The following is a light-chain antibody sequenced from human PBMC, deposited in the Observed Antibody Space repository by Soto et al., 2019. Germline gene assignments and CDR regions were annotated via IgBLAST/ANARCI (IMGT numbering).Light chain of an antibody. CDR2: EVN. V-gene: IGLV2-8*01. Sequence: QSVLTQPPSASGSPGQSVTIACTGTSSDVGGYKYVSWYQQHPGKAPKLMIYEVNKRPSGVPDRFSGSKSGHTASLTVSGLQADDEADYFCSSYEGRNIVLFGGGTKLTVL. J-gene: IGLJ2*01. CDR3: SSYEGRNIVL. CDR1: SSDVGGYKY.